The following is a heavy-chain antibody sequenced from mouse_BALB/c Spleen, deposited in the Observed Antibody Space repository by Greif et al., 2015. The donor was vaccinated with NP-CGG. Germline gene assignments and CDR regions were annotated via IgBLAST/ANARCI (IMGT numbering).Heavy chain of an antibody. D-gene: IGHD1-1*01. CDR3: TREYYYGSSVFAY. V-gene: IGHV5-6-4*01. CDR2: ISSGGSYT. Sequence: EVKVVESGGGLVEPGGSLKLSCAASGSTFSSYTMSWVRQTPEKRLEWVATISSGGSYTYYPGSVKGRFTISRDNAKNTLYLQMSSLKSEDTAMYYCTREYYYGSSVFAYWGQGTLVTVSA. CDR1: GSTFSSYT. J-gene: IGHJ3*01.